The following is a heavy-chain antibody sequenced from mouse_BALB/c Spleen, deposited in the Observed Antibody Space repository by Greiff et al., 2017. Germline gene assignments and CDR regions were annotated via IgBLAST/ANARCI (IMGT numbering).Heavy chain of an antibody. CDR3: ARLTHWYFDV. CDR1: GYSITSGYY. J-gene: IGHJ1*01. V-gene: IGHV3-6*02. Sequence: EVKLMESGPGLVKPSQSLSLTCSVTGYSITSGYYWNWIRQFPGNKLEWMGYISYDGSNNYNPSLKNRISITRDTSKNQFFLKLNSVTTEDTATYYCARLTHWYFDVWGAGTTVTVSS. CDR2: ISYDGSN. D-gene: IGHD4-1*01.